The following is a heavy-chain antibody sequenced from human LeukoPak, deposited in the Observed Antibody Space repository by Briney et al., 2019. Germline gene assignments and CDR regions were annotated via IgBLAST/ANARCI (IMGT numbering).Heavy chain of an antibody. V-gene: IGHV3-30*03. CDR1: GFTFSSYG. D-gene: IGHD1-26*01. CDR2: ISNDGTIK. CDR3: ALPPDSGGPHY. Sequence: GGSLRLSCAASGFTFSSYGIHWVRQAPGKGLECVTVISNDGTIKYYADSVKGRYTISRDNSKNTLYLQMNSLRAEDTAVYYCALPPDSGGPHYWGQGTLVTVSS. J-gene: IGHJ4*02.